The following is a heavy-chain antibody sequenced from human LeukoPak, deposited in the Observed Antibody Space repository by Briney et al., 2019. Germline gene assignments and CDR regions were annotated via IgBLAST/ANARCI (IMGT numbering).Heavy chain of an antibody. Sequence: PGGSLRLSCAASGFTFSSYSMNWVRQAPGKGLEWVSSISSSSSYIYYADSVKGRFTISRDNAKNSLYLQMNSLRAEDTAVYYCASFQERHKGDDAFDIWGQGTMVTVSS. CDR1: GFTFSSYS. D-gene: IGHD1-1*01. CDR2: ISSSSSYI. V-gene: IGHV3-21*01. J-gene: IGHJ3*02. CDR3: ASFQERHKGDDAFDI.